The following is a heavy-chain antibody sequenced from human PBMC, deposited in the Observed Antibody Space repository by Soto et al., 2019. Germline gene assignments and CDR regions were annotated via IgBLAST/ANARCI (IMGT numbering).Heavy chain of an antibody. CDR3: ATYSGKYEGPIDY. V-gene: IGHV3-30*03. CDR2: ISHDGSNK. Sequence: QVQLVESGGGVVQPGRSLRLSCAASGFTFSHYGIHWVRQAPGKGLEWLAVISHDGSNKHYADSVKGRFTVSRDNSKNTLHLQMNSLGAEDTDVYFCATYSGKYEGPIDYWGQGTVVTVSS. J-gene: IGHJ4*02. CDR1: GFTFSHYG. D-gene: IGHD1-26*01.